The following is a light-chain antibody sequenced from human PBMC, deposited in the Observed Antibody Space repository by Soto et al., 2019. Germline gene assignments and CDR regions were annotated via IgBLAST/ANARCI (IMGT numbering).Light chain of an antibody. CDR2: DAS. CDR3: QQYDNLPPGT. Sequence: DIQMTQSPSSLSASVGDRVTITCQASQDISNYFNWYQQKPGKAPKLLIYDASNLETGVPSRFSGSGSGTDFTFTISSLQPEDIATYYCQQYDNLPPGTFGQGTRLEIK. CDR1: QDISNY. V-gene: IGKV1-33*01. J-gene: IGKJ5*01.